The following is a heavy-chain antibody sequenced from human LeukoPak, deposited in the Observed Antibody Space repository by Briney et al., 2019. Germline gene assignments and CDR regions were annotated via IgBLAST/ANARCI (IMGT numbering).Heavy chain of an antibody. D-gene: IGHD3-22*01. CDR1: GFTFSSYS. V-gene: IGHV3-21*01. J-gene: IGHJ4*02. Sequence: GGSLRLSCAASGFTFSSYSMNWVRQAPGKGLEWVSSISSSSSYIYYADSVKGRFTISRDNAKNSLYLQMNSLRAEDTAVYYFARDRWYYYDSSGYSVDYWGQGTLVTVSS. CDR3: ARDRWYYYDSSGYSVDY. CDR2: ISSSSSYI.